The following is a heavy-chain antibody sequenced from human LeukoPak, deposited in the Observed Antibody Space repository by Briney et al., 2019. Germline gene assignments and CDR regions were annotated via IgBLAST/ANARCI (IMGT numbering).Heavy chain of an antibody. Sequence: GGSLRLSCAASGFTFSSYAMTWVRQAPGKGLEWASGISGGGGSTYYADSVKGRFIISRDNSKNTLYLQMNSLRAEDTAEYYCAKAPYGDILTGYYYYWGQGTVVTVSS. V-gene: IGHV3-23*01. CDR1: GFTFSSYA. J-gene: IGHJ4*02. D-gene: IGHD3-9*01. CDR2: ISGGGGST. CDR3: AKAPYGDILTGYYYY.